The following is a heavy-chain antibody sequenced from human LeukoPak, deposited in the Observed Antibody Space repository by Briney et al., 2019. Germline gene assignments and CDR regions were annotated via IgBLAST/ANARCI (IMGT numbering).Heavy chain of an antibody. CDR1: GFAVSSNY. V-gene: IGHV3-66*01. J-gene: IGHJ5*02. D-gene: IGHD6-13*01. CDR2: IYSGGST. Sequence: GGSLRLSCAASGFAVSSNYMSWVRQAPGKGLEWVAVIYSGGSTYYADSVKGRFTISRDNAKNSLYLQMNSLRAEDTAVYYCARVPIAAASSWGQGTLVTVSS. CDR3: ARVPIAAASS.